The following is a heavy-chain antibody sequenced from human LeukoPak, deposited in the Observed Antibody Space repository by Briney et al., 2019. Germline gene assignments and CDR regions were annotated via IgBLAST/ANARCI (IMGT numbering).Heavy chain of an antibody. CDR3: AIHAGHDYGDYEYYFDY. CDR2: IYYSGIT. Sequence: SETLSLTCTVSGGSISSSSYYWGWIRQPPGKGLEWIGSIYYSGITYYNPSLKSRVTISVDTSKNQFSLKLSSVTAADTAVYYCAIHAGHDYGDYEYYFDYWGQGTLVTVSS. V-gene: IGHV4-39*01. CDR1: GGSISSSSYY. J-gene: IGHJ4*02. D-gene: IGHD4-17*01.